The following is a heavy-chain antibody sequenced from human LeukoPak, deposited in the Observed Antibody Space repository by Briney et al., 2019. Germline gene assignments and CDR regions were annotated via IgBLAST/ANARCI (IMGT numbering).Heavy chain of an antibody. CDR3: AQRGWDY. Sequence: PGGSLRLSCAASGITFSSYSMNWVRQAPGKGLEWVSYISSGSSTIYYADSVKGRFTISRDNAKNSLYLQMSSLRDEDTAVYYCAQRGWDYWGQGTLVTVSS. V-gene: IGHV3-48*02. D-gene: IGHD6-19*01. J-gene: IGHJ4*02. CDR1: GITFSSYS. CDR2: ISSGSSTI.